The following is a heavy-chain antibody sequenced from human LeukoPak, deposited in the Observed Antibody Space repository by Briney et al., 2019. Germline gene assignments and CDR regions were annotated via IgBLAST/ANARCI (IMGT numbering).Heavy chain of an antibody. CDR2: IYYSGST. J-gene: IGHJ4*02. CDR3: ARRTHDYSNYG. Sequence: PSETLSLTCTVSGASISSSNYYWGWIRQPPGKGLEWIGSIYYSGSTYYNPSLKSRVTISVDRSKNQFSLKLSSVTAADTAVYYCARRTHDYSNYGWGQGTLVTVSS. D-gene: IGHD4-11*01. CDR1: GASISSSNYY. V-gene: IGHV4-39*01.